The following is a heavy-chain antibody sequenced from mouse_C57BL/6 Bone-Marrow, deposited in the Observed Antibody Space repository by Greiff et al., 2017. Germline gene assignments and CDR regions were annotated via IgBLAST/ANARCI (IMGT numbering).Heavy chain of an antibody. J-gene: IGHJ4*01. CDR3: ARLSYCSRPMDY. CDR1: GFTFSSYG. Sequence: EVKLMESGGDLVKPGGSLKLSCAASGFTFSSYGMSWVRQTPDKRLEWVATISSGGSYTYYPDSVKGRFTISRDNAKNTLYLQMSSLKSEDTAMYYCARLSYCSRPMDYWGQGTSVTVSS. CDR2: ISSGGSYT. D-gene: IGHD1-1*01. V-gene: IGHV5-6*01.